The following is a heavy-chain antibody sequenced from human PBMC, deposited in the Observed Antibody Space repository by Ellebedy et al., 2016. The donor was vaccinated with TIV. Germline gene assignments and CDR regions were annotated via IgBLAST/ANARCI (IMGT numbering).Heavy chain of an antibody. J-gene: IGHJ3*02. D-gene: IGHD3-10*01. CDR1: GFTFSSYG. V-gene: IGHV3-30*18. CDR3: AKDLWFGEEDAFDI. Sequence: GESLKISXAASGFTFSSYGMHWVRQAPGKGLEWVAVISYDGSNKYYADSVKGRFTISRDNSKNTLYLQMNSLRAEDTAVYYCAKDLWFGEEDAFDIWGQGTMVTVSS. CDR2: ISYDGSNK.